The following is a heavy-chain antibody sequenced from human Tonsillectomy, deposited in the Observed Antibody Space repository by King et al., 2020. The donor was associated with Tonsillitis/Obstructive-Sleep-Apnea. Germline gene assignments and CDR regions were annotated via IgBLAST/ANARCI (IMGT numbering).Heavy chain of an antibody. CDR2: IRSKAYGGTT. D-gene: IGHD3-22*01. J-gene: IGHJ4*02. CDR1: GFTFGDYA. CDR3: TRGFYDSSGYYTFDY. Sequence: VQLVESGGGLVQPGRSLRLSCTASGFTFGDYAMSWVRQAPGKGLEWVGFIRSKAYGGTTEYAASVKGRFTISRDDSKSIDYLQMNSLKTEDTAVYYCTRGFYDSSGYYTFDYWGQGTLVTVSS. V-gene: IGHV3-49*04.